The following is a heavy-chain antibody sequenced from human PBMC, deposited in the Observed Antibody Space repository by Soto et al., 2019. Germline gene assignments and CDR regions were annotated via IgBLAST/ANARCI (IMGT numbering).Heavy chain of an antibody. D-gene: IGHD2-15*01. Sequence: KSSETLSLTCTVSGGSISSYYWSWIRQPAGKGLEWIGRIYTSGSTNYNPSLKSRVTMSVDTSKNQFSLKLSSVTAADTAVYYCARERGGYCSGGSCYATDYYGMDVWGQGTTVTVSS. CDR2: IYTSGST. CDR1: GGSISSYY. V-gene: IGHV4-4*07. CDR3: ARERGGYCSGGSCYATDYYGMDV. J-gene: IGHJ6*02.